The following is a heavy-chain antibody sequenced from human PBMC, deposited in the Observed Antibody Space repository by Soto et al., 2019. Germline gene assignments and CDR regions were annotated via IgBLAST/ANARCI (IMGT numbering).Heavy chain of an antibody. Sequence: QVQLQQWGAGLLKPSETLSLTCAVYGGSFSGYQWTWIRQTPGKGLEWIGEINDSGNINYNPSLKCRVTILVDTAKKQISLKLSSVTAAATAVYYCARGLILWFGEFSRRGGYYYYMDVWGKGTTVTVSS. D-gene: IGHD3-10*01. V-gene: IGHV4-34*01. J-gene: IGHJ6*03. CDR3: ARGLILWFGEFSRRGGYYYYMDV. CDR2: INDSGNI. CDR1: GGSFSGYQ.